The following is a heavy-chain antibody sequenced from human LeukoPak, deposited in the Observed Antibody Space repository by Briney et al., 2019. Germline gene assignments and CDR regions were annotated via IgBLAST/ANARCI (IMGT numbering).Heavy chain of an antibody. V-gene: IGHV4-34*01. J-gene: IGHJ4*02. D-gene: IGHD3-22*01. CDR1: GGSFSGYY. CDR2: INHSGST. Sequence: PSETLSLTCAVYGGSFSGYYWSWIRQPPGKGLEWIGEINHSGSTNYNPSLKSRVTISVDTSKNQFSLKLSSVTAADTAVYYCARDIYYYDSGGSRVFDYWGQGTLVTVSS. CDR3: ARDIYYYDSGGSRVFDY.